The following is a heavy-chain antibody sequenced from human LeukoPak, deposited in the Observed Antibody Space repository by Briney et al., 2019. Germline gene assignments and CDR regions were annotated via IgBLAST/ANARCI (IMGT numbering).Heavy chain of an antibody. CDR1: GYTFTSYG. CDR3: ARDTPGLFPLYEAVGNYFDY. CDR2: ISAYNGNT. D-gene: IGHD2-8*01. J-gene: IGHJ4*02. V-gene: IGHV1-18*01. Sequence: GASVKVSCKASGYTFTSYGISWVRQAPGQGLEWMGWISAYNGNTNYAQKLQGRVTMTTDTSTSTAYMELRSLRSDDTAVYYCARDTPGLFPLYEAVGNYFDYWGQGTLVTVSS.